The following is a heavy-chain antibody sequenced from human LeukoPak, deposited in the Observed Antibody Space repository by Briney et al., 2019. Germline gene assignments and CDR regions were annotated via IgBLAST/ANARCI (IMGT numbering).Heavy chain of an antibody. CDR3: ARDTGRDGGFDY. Sequence: SETLSLTCTVSGDSITSYHWSWIRQPPGKGPEWIGFIHYTGTTNYSPSLRSRVTISVDTSKNQFSLKLISVTAADTAVYYCARDTGRDGGFDYWGQGTLVTVSS. CDR1: GDSITSYH. D-gene: IGHD1-1*01. V-gene: IGHV4-59*01. J-gene: IGHJ4*02. CDR2: IHYTGTT.